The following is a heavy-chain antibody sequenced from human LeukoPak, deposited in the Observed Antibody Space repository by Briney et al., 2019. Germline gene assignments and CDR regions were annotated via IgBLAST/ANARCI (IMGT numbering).Heavy chain of an antibody. V-gene: IGHV4-34*01. J-gene: IGHJ4*02. CDR1: GGSFSGYY. Sequence: SETLSLTCAVYGGSFSGYYWSWIRQPPGKGLEWIGEINHSGSTNYNPTLKSRVTISVDTSKNQFSLKLSSVTAADTAVYYCARESTYDFWSGYSSEGYFDYWGQGTLVTVSS. D-gene: IGHD3-3*01. CDR3: ARESTYDFWSGYSSEGYFDY. CDR2: INHSGST.